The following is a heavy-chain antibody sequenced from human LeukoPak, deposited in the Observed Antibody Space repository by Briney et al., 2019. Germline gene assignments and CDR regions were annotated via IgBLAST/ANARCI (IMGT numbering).Heavy chain of an antibody. CDR3: AVGYSSGWSPFDY. CDR1: GFTFSDHA. D-gene: IGHD6-19*01. V-gene: IGHV3-23*01. J-gene: IGHJ4*02. Sequence: GGSLRLSCAASGFTFSDHAMSWVRQAPGKGLEWVSAIGGTGGSTYYADSVKSRFTISRDNSKNTLYLQMNSLRAEDTALYYCAVGYSSGWSPFDYWGQGTLVTVSS. CDR2: IGGTGGST.